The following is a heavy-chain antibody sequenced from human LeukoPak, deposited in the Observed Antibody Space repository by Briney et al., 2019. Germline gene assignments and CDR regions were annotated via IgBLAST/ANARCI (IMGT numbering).Heavy chain of an antibody. CDR3: ARGDCSGGSCYRFDY. CDR2: INPSGGST. CDR1: GYTFTSYY. D-gene: IGHD2-15*01. Sequence: GASVKVSCKASGYTFTSYYMHWVRQAPGQGLEWMGIINPSGGSTSYAQKFQGRVTMTRDTSTSTVYMELSSPRSEDTAVYYCARGDCSGGSCYRFDYWGQGTLVTVSS. V-gene: IGHV1-46*01. J-gene: IGHJ4*02.